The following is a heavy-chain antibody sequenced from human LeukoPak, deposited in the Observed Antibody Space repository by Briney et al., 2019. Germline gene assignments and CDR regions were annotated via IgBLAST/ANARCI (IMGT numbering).Heavy chain of an antibody. D-gene: IGHD4-17*01. V-gene: IGHV3-15*01. CDR2: IKSKTDGGTA. CDR1: GFTFSNVW. CDR3: TREGAGGDRDY. J-gene: IGHJ4*02. Sequence: GGSLRLSCAASGFTFSNVWMSWVRQTPGKGLEWVGRIKSKTDGGTADYAAPVKGRFTISRDDSKDTLYLQMNSLKTEDTAVYYCTREGAGGDRDYWGQGTLVTVSS.